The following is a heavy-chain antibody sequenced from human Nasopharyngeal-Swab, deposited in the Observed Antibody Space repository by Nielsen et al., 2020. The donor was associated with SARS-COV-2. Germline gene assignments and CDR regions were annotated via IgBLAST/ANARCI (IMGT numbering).Heavy chain of an antibody. CDR2: ISARGTST. Sequence: GESLKISCVASGFTFSNYAMSWARQAPGKGLEWVSTISARGTSTFYVDSVKGRFTISRDNSKNTLHVQMSSLRAEDTAVYHCAREGQGTPIDFWGQGTLVTVSS. D-gene: IGHD3-10*01. CDR3: AREGQGTPIDF. CDR1: GFTFSNYA. V-gene: IGHV3-23*01. J-gene: IGHJ4*02.